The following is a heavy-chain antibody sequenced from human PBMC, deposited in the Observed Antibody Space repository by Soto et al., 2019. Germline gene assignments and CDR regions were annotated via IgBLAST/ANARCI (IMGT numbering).Heavy chain of an antibody. CDR3: ARSMVTPDYYYYGMDV. D-gene: IGHD3-10*01. V-gene: IGHV1-8*01. CDR2: MNPNSGNT. CDR1: GYTFTSYD. J-gene: IGHJ6*02. Sequence: ASVKVSCKASGYTFTSYDINWVRQATGQGLEWMGWMNPNSGNTGYAQKFQGRVTMTRNTSISTAYMELSSLRSEDTAVYYCARSMVTPDYYYYGMDVWGQGTTVTVSS.